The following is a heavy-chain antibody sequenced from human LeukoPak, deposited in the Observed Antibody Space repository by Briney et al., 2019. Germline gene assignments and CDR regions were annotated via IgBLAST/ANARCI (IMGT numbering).Heavy chain of an antibody. CDR3: ARDPPKDGYNPYYFDY. V-gene: IGHV3-21*01. CDR1: GFTFSSYS. J-gene: IGHJ4*02. CDR2: ISSSSSYI. Sequence: GGSLRLSCAASGFTFSSYSMNWVRQAPGKGLEWVSSISSSSSYIYYADSVKGRFTISRDNAKNSLYLQMNSLRAEDTAVYYCARDPPKDGYNPYYFDYWGQGTLVTVSS. D-gene: IGHD5-24*01.